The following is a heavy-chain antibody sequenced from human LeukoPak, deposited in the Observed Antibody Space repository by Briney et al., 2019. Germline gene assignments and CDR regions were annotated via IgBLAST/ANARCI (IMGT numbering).Heavy chain of an antibody. D-gene: IGHD3-22*01. V-gene: IGHV3-7*01. Sequence: GGSLRLSCVVSGFTLSSDWMSWVRQAPGKGLEWVANIKKDGIEKYYVESVKGRFTISRDNAKNSLSLQMNSLRAEDTAVYFCARDDDTTGRYSRFDYWGQGTLVTVSS. CDR2: IKKDGIEK. J-gene: IGHJ4*02. CDR3: ARDDDTTGRYSRFDY. CDR1: GFTLSSDW.